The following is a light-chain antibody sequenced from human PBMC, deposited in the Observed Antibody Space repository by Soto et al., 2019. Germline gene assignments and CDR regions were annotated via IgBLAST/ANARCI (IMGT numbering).Light chain of an antibody. CDR2: NAS. V-gene: IGKV3-11*01. CDR1: QSVSTF. Sequence: EIMLTQSPATLSLSPGERAILSCRASQSVSTFLAWFQQKPGQPPRLLIYNASNRTTGIPARFSGSGSGTDFTLSISSLEPEDFAVYYCQQYGSSPWTFGQGTKVDI. CDR3: QQYGSSPWT. J-gene: IGKJ1*01.